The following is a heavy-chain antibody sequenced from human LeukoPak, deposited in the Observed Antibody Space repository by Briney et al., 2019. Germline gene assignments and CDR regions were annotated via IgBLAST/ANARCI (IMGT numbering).Heavy chain of an antibody. J-gene: IGHJ3*02. V-gene: IGHV4-39*01. CDR3: ARRSHKDRRAAFDI. CDR1: GGSISSSSYY. D-gene: IGHD1-14*01. CDR2: IYYSGST. Sequence: LETLSLTCTVSGGSISSSSYYWGWIRQPPGKGLEWIGSIYYSGSTYYNPSLKSRVTISVDTSKNQFSLKLSSVTAADTAVYYCARRSHKDRRAAFDIWGQGTMVTVSS.